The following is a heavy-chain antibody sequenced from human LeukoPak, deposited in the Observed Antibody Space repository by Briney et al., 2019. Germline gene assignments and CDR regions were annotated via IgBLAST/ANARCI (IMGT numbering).Heavy chain of an antibody. D-gene: IGHD2-15*01. CDR2: IKQEGSEK. Sequence: GGSLRLSCAASGFTFSSYWMSWVRQAPGKGLEGVANIKQEGSEKYYVDSVKGRFTISRDNAKNSLYLQMNSLRAEDTAVYYCAREAEGAYYMDVWGKGTTVTVSS. V-gene: IGHV3-7*01. J-gene: IGHJ6*03. CDR3: AREAEGAYYMDV. CDR1: GFTFSSYW.